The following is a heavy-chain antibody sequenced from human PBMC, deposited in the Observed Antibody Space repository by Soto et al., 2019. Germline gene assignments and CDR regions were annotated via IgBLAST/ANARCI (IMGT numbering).Heavy chain of an antibody. CDR1: GFNFNNAW. CDR2: IKSRTDGGTA. D-gene: IGHD3-10*01. Sequence: EVKLVESGGGLVKPGGSLRISCAASGFNFNNAWMSWVRQAPGKGLEWVGRIKSRTDGGTADYGAPVRGRFSISRDDSRNKVYLQMNSLKTDDTALYYCTTDTPYAIRFGFDEWGQGTLVTVSS. CDR3: TTDTPYAIRFGFDE. J-gene: IGHJ4*02. V-gene: IGHV3-15*01.